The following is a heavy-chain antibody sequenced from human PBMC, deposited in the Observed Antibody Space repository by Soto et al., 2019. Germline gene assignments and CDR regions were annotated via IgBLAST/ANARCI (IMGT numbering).Heavy chain of an antibody. CDR2: VHSTGST. V-gene: IGHV4-59*08. CDR1: GGSITGYH. J-gene: IGHJ6*03. Sequence: PSETLSLTCTVSGGSITGYHWTWIRQPPGKGLEWIGYVHSTGSTNYNPSLNSRVAISIDTSKNQFSLQLTSVTAADTAMYYCARGLKDSNYTSIYYYYYMNVWGKGTTVTVSS. CDR3: ARGLKDSNYTSIYYYYYMNV. D-gene: IGHD4-4*01.